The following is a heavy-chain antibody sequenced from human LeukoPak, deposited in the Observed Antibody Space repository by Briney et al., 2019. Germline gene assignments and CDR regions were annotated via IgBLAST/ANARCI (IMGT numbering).Heavy chain of an antibody. CDR3: ARSDSGTIDY. Sequence: QALSLTCALSGDSVSINSAAWNWIRQSPSRGLEWLGRTYYRSKWYNHYAVSVKSRITINPDTSNNHVSLQLNSVTPEDTAVYYCARSDSGTIDYWGQGTLVTVSS. J-gene: IGHJ4*02. CDR2: TYYRSKWYN. D-gene: IGHD6-19*01. V-gene: IGHV6-1*01. CDR1: GDSVSINSAA.